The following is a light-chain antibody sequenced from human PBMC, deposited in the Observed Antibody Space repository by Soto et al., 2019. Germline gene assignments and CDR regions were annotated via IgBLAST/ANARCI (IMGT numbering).Light chain of an antibody. CDR1: QSVSSN. CDR2: GAS. J-gene: IGKJ4*01. V-gene: IGKV3-15*01. CDR3: QQYKNWPPLT. Sequence: EIVMTQSPATLSVSPGERATLSCRASQSVSSNFAWYQQKPGQAPRLLICGASTRATGIPARFSGSGSGKEFTLTISSLQSEDFAVYYCQQYKNWPPLTFGGGNKVEIK.